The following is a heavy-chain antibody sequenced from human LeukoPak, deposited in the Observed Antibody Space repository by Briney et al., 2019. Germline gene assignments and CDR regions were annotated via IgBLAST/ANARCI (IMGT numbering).Heavy chain of an antibody. CDR3: ATLWQELYYFDY. D-gene: IGHD1-26*01. J-gene: IGHJ4*02. CDR2: INPNSGGT. Sequence: ASVKVSCKASGYTFTGYYMHWVRQAPGQGLEWMGWINPNSGGTNYAQKFQGRVTMTRDTSISIAYMELSRLRSDDTAVYYCATLWQELYYFDYWGQGTLVTVSS. CDR1: GYTFTGYY. V-gene: IGHV1-2*02.